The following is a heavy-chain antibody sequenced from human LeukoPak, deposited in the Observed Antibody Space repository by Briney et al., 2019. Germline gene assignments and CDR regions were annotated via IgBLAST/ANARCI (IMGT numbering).Heavy chain of an antibody. V-gene: IGHV3-23*01. CDR3: ARRLKISQGGTTDY. J-gene: IGHJ4*02. CDR1: AFTFRSYA. Sequence: GGSLRLSCAASAFTFRSYAMSWVRQAGGKGLEWVSAISGSGGSTYYADSVKGRFTISRDNSKNTLYLQMSSLKASDTAMYYCARRLKISQGGTTDYWGQGTLVTVSS. D-gene: IGHD1-1*01. CDR2: ISGSGGST.